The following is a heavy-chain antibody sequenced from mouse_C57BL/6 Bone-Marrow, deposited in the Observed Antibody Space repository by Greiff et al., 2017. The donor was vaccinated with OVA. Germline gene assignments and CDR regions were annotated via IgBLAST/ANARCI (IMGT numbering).Heavy chain of an antibody. CDR2: INPYNGGT. CDR3: ARPGSSYGFAY. CDR1: GYTFTDYY. J-gene: IGHJ3*01. V-gene: IGHV1-19*01. Sequence: EVQLQQSGPVLVKPGASVKMSCKASGYTFTDYYMNWVKQSHGKSLEWIGVINPYNGGTSYNQKFKGKATLTVDKSSSTAYMELNSLTSEDSAVYDCARPGSSYGFAYWGQGTLVTVSA. D-gene: IGHD1-1*01.